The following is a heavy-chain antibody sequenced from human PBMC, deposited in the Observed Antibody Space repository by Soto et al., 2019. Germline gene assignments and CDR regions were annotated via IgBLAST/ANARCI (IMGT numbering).Heavy chain of an antibody. CDR3: ARIPVDTYMIYWSDP. J-gene: IGHJ5*02. V-gene: IGHV4-61*08. CDR1: GDSVSSGDYY. D-gene: IGHD3-16*01. CDR2: VYFSGST. Sequence: LSLTCSVSGDSVSSGDYYWSWIRQPPGKGLGWIGHVYFSGSTNYIPSLKSRLTMSVDTAKNQFSLKLNSVTAADTAVYYCARIPVDTYMIYWSDPWGQGTQVTVSS.